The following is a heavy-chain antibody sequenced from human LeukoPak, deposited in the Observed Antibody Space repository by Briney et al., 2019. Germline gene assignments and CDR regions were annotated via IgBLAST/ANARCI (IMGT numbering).Heavy chain of an antibody. CDR3: ASLLAVMGNWFAA. CDR2: INPNSGGT. J-gene: IGHJ5*02. Sequence: ASVKVSCKASGYTFTGYYMHWVRQAPGQGLEWMGWINPNSGGTNYAQKFQGRVTSTRDTSISTAYMELSRLRSDDTAVYYCASLLAVMGNWFAAWGEGSLVTVSS. D-gene: IGHD2-2*01. V-gene: IGHV1-2*01. CDR1: GYTFTGYY.